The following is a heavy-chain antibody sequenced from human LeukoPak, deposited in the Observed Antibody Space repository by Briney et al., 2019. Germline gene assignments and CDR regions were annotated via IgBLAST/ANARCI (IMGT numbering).Heavy chain of an antibody. Sequence: GSLRLSCAASGFTFSDYYMSWIRQPPGKGLEWIGSIYYSGSTYYNPSLKSRVTISVDTSKNQFSLKLSSVTAADTAVYYCASGSSGYYYGYFDYWGQGTPVTVSS. CDR3: ASGSSGYYYGYFDY. V-gene: IGHV4-59*05. D-gene: IGHD3-22*01. CDR1: GFTFSDYY. J-gene: IGHJ4*02. CDR2: IYYSGST.